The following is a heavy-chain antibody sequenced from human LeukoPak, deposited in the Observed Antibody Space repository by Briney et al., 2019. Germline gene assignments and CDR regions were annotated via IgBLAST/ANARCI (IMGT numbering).Heavy chain of an antibody. CDR2: ISGSDAST. J-gene: IGHJ4*02. D-gene: IGHD3-22*01. CDR1: GFTFSSYA. CDR3: AKYPYDSSGYYFGGIDY. Sequence: GGSLRLSCAASGFTFSSYAMSWVRQAPGKGLEWVSTISGSDASTYYADSVKGRFTISRDNSKNTLYLQMNSLRAEDTAVYYCAKYPYDSSGYYFGGIDYWGQGTLVTVSS. V-gene: IGHV3-23*01.